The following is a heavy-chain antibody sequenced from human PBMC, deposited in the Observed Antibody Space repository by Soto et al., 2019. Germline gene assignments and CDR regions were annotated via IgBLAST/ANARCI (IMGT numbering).Heavy chain of an antibody. CDR2: ISATGGSA. J-gene: IGHJ4*02. V-gene: IGHV3-23*01. CDR3: AKGTTAVYCFDF. D-gene: IGHD2-15*01. CDR1: GFTFSSYA. Sequence: DVQLLESGGGLVQPGGSLRLSSATSGFTFSSYAMSWDRQAPGKGLEWVSAISATGGSAFYADSVKGRFTISRDNSKNTVFLQIDSLVTEDTAVSYCAKGTTAVYCFDFWGQGTLVTVSS.